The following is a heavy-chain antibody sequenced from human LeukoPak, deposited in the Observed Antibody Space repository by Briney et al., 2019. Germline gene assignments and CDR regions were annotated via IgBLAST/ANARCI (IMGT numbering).Heavy chain of an antibody. CDR2: IYYSGST. CDR1: GGSISRYY. V-gene: IGHV4-59*01. J-gene: IGHJ4*02. CDR3: ARSTKSRYCTNGVCYTGGAFDY. Sequence: SETLSLTCPVSGGSISRYYWSWIRQPPGKGLEWLGYIYYSGSTNYNPSLKSRVTISVDTSKNQFSLKLSSVTAADTAVYYCARSTKSRYCTNGVCYTGGAFDYWGQGTLATVSS. D-gene: IGHD2-8*01.